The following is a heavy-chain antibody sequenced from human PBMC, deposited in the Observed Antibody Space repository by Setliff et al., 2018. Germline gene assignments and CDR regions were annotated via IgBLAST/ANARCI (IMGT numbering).Heavy chain of an antibody. Sequence: GGSLRLSCAASGFTFSSYWMSWVRQAPGKGLEWVANIKQDGSEKYYVDSVKGRFTISRDNSKNTLYLQMNSLRAEDTAVYYCARDRLRFLEWLLYSRHDAFDIWGQGTMVTVSS. V-gene: IGHV3-7*01. CDR2: IKQDGSEK. CDR3: ARDRLRFLEWLLYSRHDAFDI. J-gene: IGHJ3*02. D-gene: IGHD3-3*01. CDR1: GFTFSSYW.